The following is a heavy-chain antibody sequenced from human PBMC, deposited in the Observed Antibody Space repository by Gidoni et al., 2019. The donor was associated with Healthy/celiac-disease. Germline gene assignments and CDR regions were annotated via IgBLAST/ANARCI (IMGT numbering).Heavy chain of an antibody. J-gene: IGHJ6*02. CDR2: IYYSGST. D-gene: IGHD4-4*01. Sequence: QVQLQESGPGLVKPSETLSLTCTVSGCSISSYYWSWIRQPPGKGLEWSGYIYYSGSTNYNPSLKSRVTISVDTSKNQFSLKLSSVTAADTAVYYCARVGDYSNYYYGMDVWGQGTTVTVSS. CDR1: GCSISSYY. CDR3: ARVGDYSNYYYGMDV. V-gene: IGHV4-59*01.